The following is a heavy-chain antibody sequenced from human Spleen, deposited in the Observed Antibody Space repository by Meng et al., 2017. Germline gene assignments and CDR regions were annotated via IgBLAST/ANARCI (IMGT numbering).Heavy chain of an antibody. V-gene: IGHV3-33*01. CDR1: GFTFSSDG. CDR2: IWYDGSNK. D-gene: IGHD6-19*01. CDR3: ARDRGWSFDY. J-gene: IGHJ4*02. Sequence: QGPVVESGGGVGQSGWSLRVSVAASGFTFSSDGMHWVRQAPGKGLEWVAVIWYDGSNKYYADSVKGRFTISRDNSKNTLYLQMNSLRAEDTAVYYCARDRGWSFDYWGQGTLVTVSS.